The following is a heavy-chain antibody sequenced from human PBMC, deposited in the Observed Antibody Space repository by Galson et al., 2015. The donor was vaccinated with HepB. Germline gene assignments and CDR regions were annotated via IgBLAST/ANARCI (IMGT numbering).Heavy chain of an antibody. Sequence: SVKVSCKASGHSFATYYMHWVRQAPGQGLEWMGVINPSGSSTRYAQKLQGRVTLTRDTSTSTVYMELSSLKSEDTAVYYCARAGHYYDSSGYYYEGYYFDYWGQGTLVTVSS. J-gene: IGHJ4*02. D-gene: IGHD3-22*01. CDR1: GHSFATYY. CDR3: ARAGHYYDSSGYYYEGYYFDY. CDR2: INPSGSST. V-gene: IGHV1-46*01.